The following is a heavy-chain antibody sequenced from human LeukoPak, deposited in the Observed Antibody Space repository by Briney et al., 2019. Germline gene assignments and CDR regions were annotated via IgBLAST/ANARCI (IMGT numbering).Heavy chain of an antibody. Sequence: ASVKVSCKASGYTFTSYAMNWVRQPPGQGLEWMGWINTNTGNPTYAQGFTGRFVFSLDTSVSTAYLQISSPKAEDTAVYYCARDPGRYFDWLLPNYYFDYWGQGTLVTVSS. V-gene: IGHV7-4-1*02. J-gene: IGHJ4*02. CDR1: GYTFTSYA. CDR2: INTNTGNP. D-gene: IGHD3-9*01. CDR3: ARDPGRYFDWLLPNYYFDY.